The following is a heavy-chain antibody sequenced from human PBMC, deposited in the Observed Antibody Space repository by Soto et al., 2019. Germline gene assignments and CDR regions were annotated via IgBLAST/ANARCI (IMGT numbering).Heavy chain of an antibody. CDR2: INSDGSST. Sequence: GGSLRLSCAASGFTFSSYWMHWVRQAPGKGLVWVSRINSDGSSTSYADSVKGRFTISRDNAKNTLYLQMNSLRAEDTAVYYCASQVAGVYHYGIDFSGQGTTVIVS. CDR1: GFTFSSYW. D-gene: IGHD6-19*01. CDR3: ASQVAGVYHYGIDF. V-gene: IGHV3-74*01. J-gene: IGHJ6*02.